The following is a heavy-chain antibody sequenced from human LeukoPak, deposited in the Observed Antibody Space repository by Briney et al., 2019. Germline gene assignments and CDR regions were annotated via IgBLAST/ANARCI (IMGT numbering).Heavy chain of an antibody. J-gene: IGHJ3*02. CDR1: GGTFSSYA. D-gene: IGHD2-2*01. Sequence: GAAVKVSCKASGGTFSSYAISWVRQAPGQGLEWMGGIIPIFGTANYAQKFQGRVTITADESTSTAYMELSSLRSEDTAVYYCARDGSRAGYQLPDAFDIWGQGTMVTVSS. V-gene: IGHV1-69*13. CDR2: IIPIFGTA. CDR3: ARDGSRAGYQLPDAFDI.